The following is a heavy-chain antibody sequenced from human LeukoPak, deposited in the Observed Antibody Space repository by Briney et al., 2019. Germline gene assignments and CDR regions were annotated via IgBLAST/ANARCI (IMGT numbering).Heavy chain of an antibody. D-gene: IGHD5-12*01. V-gene: IGHV3-66*01. J-gene: IGHJ4*02. CDR2: IYSGGST. CDR3: ARDRDSGYDYNFDY. Sequence: GGSLRLSCAASGLTVSSNYMSWVRQAPGKGLEWVSVIYSGGSTYYADSVKGRFTISRDNSKNTLYLQMNSLRAEDTAVYYCARDRDSGYDYNFDYWGQGTLVTVSS. CDR1: GLTVSSNY.